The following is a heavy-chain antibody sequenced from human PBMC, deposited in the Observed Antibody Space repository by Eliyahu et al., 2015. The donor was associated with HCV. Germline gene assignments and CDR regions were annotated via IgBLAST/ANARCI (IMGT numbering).Heavy chain of an antibody. J-gene: IGHJ4*02. D-gene: IGHD3-16*01. V-gene: IGHV3-48*03. CDR2: ISTRGGTI. Sequence: EVQLVESGGGLVQPGGSLRLSCAASGFTFSNYEMNWVRQAPGKGLEWLSYISTRGGTIFYADSVKGRFTISRDNAKSSLSLQMNSLRVEDTAVYYCARVLGGPMPKRRNEKAFDYWGQGTLVTVSS. CDR3: ARVLGGPMPKRRNEKAFDY. CDR1: GFTFSNYE.